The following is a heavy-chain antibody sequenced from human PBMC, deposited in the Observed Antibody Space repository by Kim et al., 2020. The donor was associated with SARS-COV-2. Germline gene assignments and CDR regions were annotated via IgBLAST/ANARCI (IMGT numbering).Heavy chain of an antibody. V-gene: IGHV1-24*01. D-gene: IGHD1-20*01. CDR3: ATEGPYNWNDEHYGMDV. J-gene: IGHJ6*02. Sequence: ASVKVSCKVSGYTLTELSMHWVRQAPGKGLEWMGGFDPEDGETIYAQKFQGRVTMTEDTSTDTAYMELSSLRSEDTAVYYCATEGPYNWNDEHYGMDVWGQGTTVTVSS. CDR2: FDPEDGET. CDR1: GYTLTELS.